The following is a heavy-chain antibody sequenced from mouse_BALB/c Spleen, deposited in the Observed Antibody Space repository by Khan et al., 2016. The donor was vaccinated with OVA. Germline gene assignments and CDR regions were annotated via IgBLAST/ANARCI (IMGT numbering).Heavy chain of an antibody. CDR1: GYSITSDYA. J-gene: IGHJ4*01. Sequence: EVQLVESGPGLVKPSQSLSLTYTVTGYSITSDYAWNWIRQFPGNKLEWMGYISYSGSTNYNPALKSRISITRDTSKNQFFLQLNSVTTEDTAKYYCASDGSRYNYAMDYWGQGTSVTVSS. V-gene: IGHV3-2*02. CDR3: ASDGSRYNYAMDY. D-gene: IGHD2-3*01. CDR2: ISYSGST.